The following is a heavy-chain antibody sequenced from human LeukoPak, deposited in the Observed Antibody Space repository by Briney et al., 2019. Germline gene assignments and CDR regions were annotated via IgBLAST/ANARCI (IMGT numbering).Heavy chain of an antibody. CDR1: GGTFSSYA. V-gene: IGHV1-69*04. Sequence: WSSVKVSCKASGGTFSSYAISWVGQAPGQGLEWMGRIIPILGIANYAQKFQGRVTITADKSTSTAYMELSSLRSEDTAVYYCARKSYYYDSSGYHFDYWGQGTLVTVSS. CDR3: ARKSYYYDSSGYHFDY. J-gene: IGHJ4*02. D-gene: IGHD3-22*01. CDR2: IIPILGIA.